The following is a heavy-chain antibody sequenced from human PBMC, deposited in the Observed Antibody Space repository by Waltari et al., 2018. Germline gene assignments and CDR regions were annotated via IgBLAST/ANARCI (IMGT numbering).Heavy chain of an antibody. V-gene: IGHV3-11*04. D-gene: IGHD6-6*01. CDR2: ISSGRRSI. J-gene: IGHJ4*02. Sequence: QVQLQESGPGLVKTSETLSLTCTVSGGSISSYYWSWIRQPPGKVREWVSYISSGRRSIYYADTVKGRFTISIDNAKNSLYLQMNSLRAEDTAVYYCARAIIEQLASGSTDDYWGQGTLVTVSS. CDR1: GGSISSYY. CDR3: ARAIIEQLASGSTDDY.